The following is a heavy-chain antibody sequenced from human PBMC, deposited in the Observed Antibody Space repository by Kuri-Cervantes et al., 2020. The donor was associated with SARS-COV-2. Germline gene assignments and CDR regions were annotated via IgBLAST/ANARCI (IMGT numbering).Heavy chain of an antibody. V-gene: IGHV4-38-2*01. CDR3: ASRSASLTELYYFDY. CDR1: GFSYH. Sequence: SETLSLTCYVSGFSYHWGWIRQSPGKGLEWIGSISHSGSTYYSPSLKSRVTISADTSNNQFSLKLSSVTAADTAVYYCASRSASLTELYYFDYWGQGTLVTVSS. CDR2: ISHSGST. J-gene: IGHJ4*02. D-gene: IGHD1-20*01.